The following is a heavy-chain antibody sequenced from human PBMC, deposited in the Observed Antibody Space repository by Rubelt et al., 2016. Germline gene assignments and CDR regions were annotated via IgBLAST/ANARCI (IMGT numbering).Heavy chain of an antibody. J-gene: IGHJ3*02. CDR3: ARLGPGSTSHAFDI. V-gene: IGHV4-34*01. D-gene: IGHD3-10*01. Sequence: QVQLQQWGAGLLKPSETLSLSCAVYGGSFSGYYWSWIRQPPGKGLEWIGEINHSGSTNYNPSLKSRVTISVDTSKNQFALKLGSGTAAATALYYCARLGPGSTSHAFDIWGQGTMVTVSS. CDR1: GGSFSGYY. CDR2: INHSGST.